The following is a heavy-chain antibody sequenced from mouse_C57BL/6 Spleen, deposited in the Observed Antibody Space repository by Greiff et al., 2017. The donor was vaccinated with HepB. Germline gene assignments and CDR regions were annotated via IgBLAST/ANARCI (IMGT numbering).Heavy chain of an antibody. D-gene: IGHD2-3*01. CDR2: ISYDGSN. CDR1: GNSITSGYY. V-gene: IGHV3-6*01. Sequence: VQLKESGPGLVKPSQSLSLTCSVTGNSITSGYYWNWIRQFPGNKLEWMGYISYDGSNNYNPSLKNRISITRDTSKNQFFLKLNSVTTEDTASYYCARGGDGYYEAYWGQGTLVTVSA. CDR3: ARGGDGYYEAY. J-gene: IGHJ3*01.